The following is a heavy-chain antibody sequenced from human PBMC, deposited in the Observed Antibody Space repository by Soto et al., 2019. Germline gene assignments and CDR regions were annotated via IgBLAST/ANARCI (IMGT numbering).Heavy chain of an antibody. CDR2: FDPEDGET. D-gene: IGHD2-2*01. CDR3: ATGSYCSSTSCYHNWFDP. Sequence: ASVKVSCKVSGYTLTELSMHWVREAPGKGLEWMGGFDPEDGETIYAQKFQGRVTMTEDTSTDTAYMELSSLRSEDTAVYYCATGSYCSSTSCYHNWFDPWGQGTLVTVSS. CDR1: GYTLTELS. J-gene: IGHJ5*02. V-gene: IGHV1-24*01.